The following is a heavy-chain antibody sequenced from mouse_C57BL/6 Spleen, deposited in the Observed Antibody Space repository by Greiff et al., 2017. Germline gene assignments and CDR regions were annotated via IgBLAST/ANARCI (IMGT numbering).Heavy chain of an antibody. V-gene: IGHV2-3*01. J-gene: IGHJ2*01. D-gene: IGHD1-1*01. CDR1: GFSLTSYG. CDR2: IWGDGNT. Sequence: VLLVESGPGLVAPSQSLSITCTVSGFSLTSYGVSWVRQPPGKGLEWLGVIWGDGNTNYHSAVISRLSISKDNSKSQVFLKLISLQTDDTTAYYCAKDGSSSFDYWGQGTTLTVSS. CDR3: AKDGSSSFDY.